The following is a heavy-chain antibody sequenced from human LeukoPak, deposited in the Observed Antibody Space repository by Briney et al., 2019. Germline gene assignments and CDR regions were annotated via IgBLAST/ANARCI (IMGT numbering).Heavy chain of an antibody. CDR1: GFTFRNFA. CDR2: ISYDGSNK. J-gene: IGHJ4*02. V-gene: IGHV3-30-3*01. CDR3: ARGQQGYFDY. Sequence: GGSLRLSCAASGFTFRNFAMHWVRQAPGKGLEWVAVISYDGSNKNYADSVKGRFTISRDNSKNTLYLQMNSLRAEDTAVYYCARGQQGYFDYWGQGTLVTVSS.